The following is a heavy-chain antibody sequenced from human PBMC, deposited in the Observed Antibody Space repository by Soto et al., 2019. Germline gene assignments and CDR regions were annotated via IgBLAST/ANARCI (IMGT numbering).Heavy chain of an antibody. V-gene: IGHV5-51*01. CDR2: IYPGDSDT. J-gene: IGHJ4*02. CDR1: GHSFTSYW. CDR3: ATRHRSSDFDY. Sequence: PGDSLKISCKASGHSFTSYWIGWVRQMPGKGLEWMGIIYPGDSDTRYSPSFQGQVTISADKSISTAYLQWSSLKASDTAMYSCATRHRSSDFDYWGQEDLLTVAS.